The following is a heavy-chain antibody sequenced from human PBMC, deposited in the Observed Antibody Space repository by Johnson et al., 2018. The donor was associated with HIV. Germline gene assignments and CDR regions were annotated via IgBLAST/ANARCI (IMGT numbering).Heavy chain of an antibody. D-gene: IGHD6-13*01. CDR1: GFTFDDYG. V-gene: IGHV3-7*05. J-gene: IGHJ3*02. CDR2: IKEDGSED. CDR3: TRDGVYSSPHDAFDI. Sequence: VQLVESGGGLVQPGGSLRLSCAASGFTFDDYGMSWVRQAPGKGLEWLANIKEDGSEDYYVDSLKGRFTISRDNAQNSLYLQMDNLRAEDSAVYYCTRDGVYSSPHDAFDIWGQGTVVTVSS.